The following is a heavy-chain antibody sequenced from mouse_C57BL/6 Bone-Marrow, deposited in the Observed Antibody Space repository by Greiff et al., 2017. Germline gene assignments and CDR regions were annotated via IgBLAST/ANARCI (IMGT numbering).Heavy chain of an antibody. V-gene: IGHV1-26*01. D-gene: IGHD1-1*01. Sequence: EVQLQQSGPELVKPGASVKISCKASGYTFTDYYMNWVKQSPGKSLEWLGDINPNNGGTSYNQKLQGKATLTVDKPSSTAYMELRSLTSEDAAVYYCARDYYGTDWYFEVWGTGTTVTVSS. CDR1: GYTFTDYY. CDR3: ARDYYGTDWYFEV. J-gene: IGHJ1*03. CDR2: INPNNGGT.